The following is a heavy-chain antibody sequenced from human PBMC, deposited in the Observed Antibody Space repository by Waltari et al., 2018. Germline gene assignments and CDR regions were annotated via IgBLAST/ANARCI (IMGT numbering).Heavy chain of an antibody. CDR2: IYNCNAYS. Sequence: EVQLVQAGAEVKKPGESLKISCKGSGYSFTSYWIGWVRQMPGKGLAWRGIIYNCNAYSRDIPSFQGQVTISADKSLRTVYLQWSSLKASDTARYYCARHVANHRARYFDYWGQGTLVTVSS. CDR1: GYSFTSYW. CDR3: ARHVANHRARYFDY. V-gene: IGHV5-51*01. J-gene: IGHJ4*02.